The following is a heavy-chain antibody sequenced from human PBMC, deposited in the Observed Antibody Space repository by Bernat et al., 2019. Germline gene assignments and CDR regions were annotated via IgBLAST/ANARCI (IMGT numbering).Heavy chain of an antibody. D-gene: IGHD2-15*01. Sequence: EVQLVESGGGVVRPGGSLRLSCAASGFTFDDYGMSWVRPAPGKGLELVPGINWNGGSTGYADSVKGRFTISRDNAKNSLYLQMNSLRAEDTALYHCARDKEPGYCSGGSCYVVDYWGQGTLVTVSS. V-gene: IGHV3-20*01. CDR3: ARDKEPGYCSGGSCYVVDY. J-gene: IGHJ4*02. CDR1: GFTFDDYG. CDR2: INWNGGST.